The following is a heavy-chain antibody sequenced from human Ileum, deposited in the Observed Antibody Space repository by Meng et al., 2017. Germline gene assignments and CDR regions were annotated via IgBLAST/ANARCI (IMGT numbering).Heavy chain of an antibody. CDR3: ARAFSSGWLDPFDY. J-gene: IGHJ4*02. CDR1: GYSISNGYF. D-gene: IGHD6-19*01. CDR2: IYHSGST. Sequence: SETLSLTCTVSGYSISNGYFWGWFRQPPGKGLEWIGSIYHSGSTYHNPSLKSRVTISIDTSKNQFSLKLSSVTATDAAVYYCARAFSSGWLDPFDYWGQGTLVTVSS. V-gene: IGHV4-38-2*02.